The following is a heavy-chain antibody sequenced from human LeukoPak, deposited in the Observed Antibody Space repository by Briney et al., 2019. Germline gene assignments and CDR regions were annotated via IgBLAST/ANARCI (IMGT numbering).Heavy chain of an antibody. CDR3: ARLYCSGGSCYSAAGGSFDY. D-gene: IGHD2-15*01. Sequence: SETLSLTCAVYGGSFSGYYWSWIRQPPGKGLEWIGEINHSGSTNHNPSLKSRVNISVDTSKNQFSLKLSSVTAADTAVYYCARLYCSGGSCYSAAGGSFDYWGQGTLVTVSS. V-gene: IGHV4-34*01. CDR2: INHSGST. CDR1: GGSFSGYY. J-gene: IGHJ4*02.